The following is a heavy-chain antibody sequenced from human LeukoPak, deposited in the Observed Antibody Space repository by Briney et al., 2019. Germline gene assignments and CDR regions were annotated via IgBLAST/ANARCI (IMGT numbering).Heavy chain of an antibody. CDR2: IIPILGIA. CDR1: GGTFSSYT. Sequence: SVKVSCKASGGTFSSYTISWVRQAPGQGLEWMGRIIPILGIANYAQKFQGRVTITADKSTSTAYMELRSLRSDDTAVYYCARGPLRSFDYWGQGTLVTVSS. J-gene: IGHJ4*02. CDR3: ARGPLRSFDY. V-gene: IGHV1-69*02. D-gene: IGHD5/OR15-5a*01.